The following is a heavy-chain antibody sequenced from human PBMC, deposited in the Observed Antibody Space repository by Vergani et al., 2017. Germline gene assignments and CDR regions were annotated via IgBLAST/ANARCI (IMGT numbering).Heavy chain of an antibody. Sequence: QLQLQESGPGLVKPSETLSLTCTVSGGSISSSSYYWGWIRQPPGKGLEWIGSIYYSGSTYYNPSLKSRVTISVDTSKNQFSLKLSSVTAADTAVYYCARRGSIAARPGPTPRRAGETKYYFDYWGQGTLVTVSS. CDR3: ARRGSIAARPGPTPRRAGETKYYFDY. J-gene: IGHJ4*02. V-gene: IGHV4-39*07. CDR1: GGSISSSSYY. CDR2: IYYSGST. D-gene: IGHD6-6*01.